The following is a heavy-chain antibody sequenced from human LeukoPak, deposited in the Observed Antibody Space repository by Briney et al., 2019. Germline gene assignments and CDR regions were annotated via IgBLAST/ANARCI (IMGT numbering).Heavy chain of an antibody. D-gene: IGHD4-23*01. V-gene: IGHV4-4*07. J-gene: IGHJ4*02. CDR1: GGSINSYY. Sequence: SETLSLTCTVSGGSINSYYWSWIRQPAGKGLEWIGRIYSSGSTNYNPSLKSRVSMSVDTSKNQFSLKLTSVTAADTPVYYCARGGKATVVTMWGQGILVTVSS. CDR3: ARGGKATVVTM. CDR2: IYSSGST.